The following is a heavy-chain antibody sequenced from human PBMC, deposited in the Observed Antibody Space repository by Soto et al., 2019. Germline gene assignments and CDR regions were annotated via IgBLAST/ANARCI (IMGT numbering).Heavy chain of an antibody. CDR1: GYAFTSYA. D-gene: IGHD2-21*02. Sequence: ASVKVSCKASGYAFTSYAMHWVRQAPGQRLEWMGWINAGNGNTKYSQKFQGRVTITRDTSASTAYMELGSLRSEDTAVYYCARSIVVVTALDYWGQGTLVTVS. CDR2: INAGNGNT. CDR3: ARSIVVVTALDY. J-gene: IGHJ4*02. V-gene: IGHV1-3*01.